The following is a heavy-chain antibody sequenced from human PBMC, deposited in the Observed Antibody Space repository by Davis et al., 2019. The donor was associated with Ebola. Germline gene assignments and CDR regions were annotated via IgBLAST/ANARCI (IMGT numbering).Heavy chain of an antibody. D-gene: IGHD3-22*01. J-gene: IGHJ6*02. CDR2: INPNSGGT. CDR1: GYTFTSYG. Sequence: ASVKVSCKASGYTFTSYGISWVRQAPGQGLEWMGWINPNSGGTNYAQKFQGWVTITRDTSISTAYMELSRLRSDDTAVYYCARSIVVYVMDVWGQGTTVTVSS. V-gene: IGHV1-2*04. CDR3: ARSIVVYVMDV.